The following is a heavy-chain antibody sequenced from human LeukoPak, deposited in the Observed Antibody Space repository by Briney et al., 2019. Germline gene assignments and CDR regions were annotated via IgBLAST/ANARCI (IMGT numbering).Heavy chain of an antibody. CDR2: IYYSGST. V-gene: IGHV4-39*01. J-gene: IGHJ4*02. CDR1: GGSISSSSYY. D-gene: IGHD4-11*01. CDR3: ARRGRTVTHFDY. Sequence: SETLSLTCTVSGGSISSSSYYWGWIRQPPGKGLEWIGSIYYSGSTYYNPSLKSRVTISVDTSKNQFSLKLSSVTAADTAVYYCARRGRTVTHFDYWGQGTLVTVSS.